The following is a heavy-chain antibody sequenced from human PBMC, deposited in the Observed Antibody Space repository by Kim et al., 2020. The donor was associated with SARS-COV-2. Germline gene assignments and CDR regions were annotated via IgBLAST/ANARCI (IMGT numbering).Heavy chain of an antibody. CDR1: GGSISSSSYY. CDR3: ARPSRVLWFGEGDAFDI. Sequence: SETLSLTCTVSGGSISSSSYYWGWIRQPPGKGLEWIGSIYYSGSTYYNPSLKSRVTISVDTSKNQFSLKLSSVTAADTAVYYCARPSRVLWFGEGDAFDIWGQGTMVTVSS. J-gene: IGHJ3*02. CDR2: IYYSGST. D-gene: IGHD3-10*01. V-gene: IGHV4-39*01.